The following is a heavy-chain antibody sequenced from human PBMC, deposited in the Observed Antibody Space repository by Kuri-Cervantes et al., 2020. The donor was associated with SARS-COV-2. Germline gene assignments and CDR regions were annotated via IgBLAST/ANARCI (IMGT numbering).Heavy chain of an antibody. CDR2: IYSCGST. CDR3: VKSRGYFDL. J-gene: IGHJ2*01. CDR1: GFTFSSYA. V-gene: IGHV3-23*03. Sequence: GESLKISCAASGFTFSSYAMSWVRQAPGKGLEWVSVIYSCGSTYYADSVKGRFTISRDNAKNSLYLQMNSLRAEDTAVYYCVKSRGYFDLWGRGTLVTVSS.